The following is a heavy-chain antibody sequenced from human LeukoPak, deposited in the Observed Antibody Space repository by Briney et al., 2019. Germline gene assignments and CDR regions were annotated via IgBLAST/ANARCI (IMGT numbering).Heavy chain of an antibody. D-gene: IGHD2-15*01. V-gene: IGHV1-2*06. Sequence: ASVKVSCKASGYSFTGYYMHWVRQAPRQGLEWMGRINPNSGDTSYAQKFQGRVTMTRDTSISTAYMELSRLRSDDTAVYYCAREYCSGGICYAYFDYWGQGTLVTVSS. CDR3: AREYCSGGICYAYFDY. CDR1: GYSFTGYY. J-gene: IGHJ4*02. CDR2: INPNSGDT.